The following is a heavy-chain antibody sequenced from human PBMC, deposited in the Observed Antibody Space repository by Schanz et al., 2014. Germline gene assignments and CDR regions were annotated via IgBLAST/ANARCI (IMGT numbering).Heavy chain of an antibody. CDR2: INGNGGIT. CDR3: ARGGGAAAST. D-gene: IGHD6-13*01. Sequence: EVQLVESGGGVVQPGRSLRLSCAASGFTFSDYYMTWMRQAPGKGLEWVSAINGNGGITYYADPVKGRFTISRDNSKNTLYLQMNSLRAEDTAVYYCARGGGAAASTWGQGTLVTVSS. J-gene: IGHJ5*02. CDR1: GFTFSDYY. V-gene: IGHV3-66*01.